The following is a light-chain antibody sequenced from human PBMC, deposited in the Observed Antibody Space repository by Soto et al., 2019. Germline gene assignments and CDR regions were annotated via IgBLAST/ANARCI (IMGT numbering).Light chain of an antibody. Sequence: AIRMTQSPSSFSASTGDRVTITCRASQGISSYLAWYQHKPGKAPKLLIYAASTLQSGVPSRFSGSGSGTDSTLTISCLQSEDFATYYCQQYYSYPPTFGGGTKVDIK. J-gene: IGKJ4*01. V-gene: IGKV1-8*01. CDR3: QQYYSYPPT. CDR1: QGISSY. CDR2: AAS.